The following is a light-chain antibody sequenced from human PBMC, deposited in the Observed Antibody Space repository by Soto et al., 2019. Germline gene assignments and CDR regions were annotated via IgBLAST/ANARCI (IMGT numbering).Light chain of an antibody. CDR2: AAS. J-gene: IGKJ1*01. V-gene: IGKV3-20*01. CDR1: QSVSSSY. CDR3: QQYGSSPWT. Sequence: EIVLTQSPGTLSLSPGERATLSCRASQSVSSSYLAWYQQKPGQAPRLFIYAASIRATGIPDRFSGSGSGTDFTLTISRLEPEDFAVYYCQQYGSSPWTFGQGTKVDIK.